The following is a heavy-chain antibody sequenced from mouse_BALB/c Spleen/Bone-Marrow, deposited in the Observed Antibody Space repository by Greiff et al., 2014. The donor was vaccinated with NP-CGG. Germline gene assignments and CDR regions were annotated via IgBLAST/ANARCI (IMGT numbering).Heavy chain of an antibody. V-gene: IGHV1S56*01. D-gene: IGHD2-2*01. CDR2: IYPGDGST. CDR1: GYTFTSYD. CDR3: ARSDYGFPYSFDS. Sequence: QVQLQQSGPELVKPGALVKISCKASGYTFTSYDINWVQQRPGQGLEWIGWIYPGDGSTKYTEKFTGKATRTADRSSSTAYMQLISLTSENSAVYFCARSDYGFPYSFDSWGQGTTLTVSS. J-gene: IGHJ2*01.